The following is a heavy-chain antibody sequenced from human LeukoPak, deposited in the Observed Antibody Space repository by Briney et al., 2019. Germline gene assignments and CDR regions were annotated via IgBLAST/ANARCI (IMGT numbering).Heavy chain of an antibody. J-gene: IGHJ6*03. Sequence: NASETLSLTCTVSGGSISSSSYYWGWIRQPPGKGLEWIGSIYYSGSTYYNPSLKSRVTISVDTSKNQFSLKLSSVTAADTAVYYCAMIVEPSDYYMDVWGKGTTVTVSS. V-gene: IGHV4-39*07. CDR1: GGSISSSSYY. CDR2: IYYSGST. CDR3: AMIVEPSDYYMDV. D-gene: IGHD3-22*01.